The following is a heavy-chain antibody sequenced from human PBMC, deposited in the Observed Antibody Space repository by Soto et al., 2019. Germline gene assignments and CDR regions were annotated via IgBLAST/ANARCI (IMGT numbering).Heavy chain of an antibody. CDR2: INPSGGST. D-gene: IGHD6-19*01. CDR3: ARERAVAGTVYYGMDV. J-gene: IGHJ6*02. CDR1: GYTFTSYY. Sequence: ASVKVSCKASGYTFTSYYMHWVRQAPGQGLEWMGIINPSGGSTSYAQKFQGRVTMTRDTSTSTVYMELSSLRSEDTAVYYCARERAVAGTVYYGMDVWGQGTTVTVS. V-gene: IGHV1-46*01.